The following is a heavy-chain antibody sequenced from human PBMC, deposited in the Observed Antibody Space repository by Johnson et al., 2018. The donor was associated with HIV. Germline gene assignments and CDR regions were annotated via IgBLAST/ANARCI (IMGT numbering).Heavy chain of an antibody. V-gene: IGHV3-30*14. J-gene: IGHJ3*02. D-gene: IGHD5-24*01. CDR1: GFTFSSYA. CDR3: ARCRDGYTLLSAFDI. CDR2: ISYDGSNE. Sequence: VQVVESGGGVVQPGRSLRLSCAASGFTFSSYAIHWVRQAPGKGLEWVAVISYDGSNEFYADSVKGRFTISRDNSKNTLYLQMGSLRAEDMAVYYCARCRDGYTLLSAFDIWGQGTMVTVSS.